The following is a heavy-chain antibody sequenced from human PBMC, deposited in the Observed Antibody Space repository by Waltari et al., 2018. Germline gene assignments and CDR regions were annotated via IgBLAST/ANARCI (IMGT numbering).Heavy chain of an antibody. Sequence: QVQLVQSGAEVKKPGASVKVSCKPSGYTFTGYCVHWVRQAPGQGLGWVGCSNPKNGGTHDAQKFQGRVTRTRDTSISTAYMELSRLRSDDTAMDYCARETVVAGMYFQHWGQGTLATVSS. J-gene: IGHJ1*01. V-gene: IGHV1-2*02. D-gene: IGHD6-19*01. CDR3: ARETVVAGMYFQH. CDR1: GYTFTGYC. CDR2: SNPKNGGT.